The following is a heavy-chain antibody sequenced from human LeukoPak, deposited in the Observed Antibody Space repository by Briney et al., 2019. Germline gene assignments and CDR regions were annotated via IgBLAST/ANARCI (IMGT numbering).Heavy chain of an antibody. Sequence: PGGSLRLSCAASGFTFSDYYMSWIRQAPGKGLEWVSYISSSGSTIYYADSVKGRFTISRDNAKNSLYLQMNSLRAEDTAVYYCARVEQTGYYYDAFDIWGQGTMVTVSS. CDR1: GFTFSDYY. CDR3: ARVEQTGYYYDAFDI. CDR2: ISSSGSTI. J-gene: IGHJ3*02. V-gene: IGHV3-11*01. D-gene: IGHD3-9*01.